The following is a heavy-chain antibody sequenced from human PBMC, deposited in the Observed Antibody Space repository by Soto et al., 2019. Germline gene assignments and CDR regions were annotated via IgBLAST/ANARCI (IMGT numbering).Heavy chain of an antibody. CDR3: AKDSIAAAGTSDY. D-gene: IGHD6-13*01. CDR2: ISGSGGST. CDR1: GFTFSSYA. Sequence: EVQLLESGGGLVQPGGSLRLSCAASGFTFSSYAMSWVRQAPGKGLEWVSAISGSGGSTYYADSVKGRFTISRDNTKNTLYLQMNRRRAEDTAVYYCAKDSIAAAGTSDYWGQGTLVTVSS. J-gene: IGHJ4*02. V-gene: IGHV3-23*01.